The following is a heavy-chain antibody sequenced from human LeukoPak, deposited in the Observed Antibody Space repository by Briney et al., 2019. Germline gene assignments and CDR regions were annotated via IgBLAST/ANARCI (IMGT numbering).Heavy chain of an antibody. Sequence: SETLSLTCTVSGGSISSSSYYWGWIRQPPGKGLEWIGSIYYSGSTYYNPSLKSRVTISVDTSKNQFSLKLSSVTAADTAVYYCARIWVVPAAIPFLFDPWGQGTLVTASS. V-gene: IGHV4-39*07. CDR2: IYYSGST. J-gene: IGHJ5*02. CDR3: ARIWVVPAAIPFLFDP. CDR1: GGSISSSSYY. D-gene: IGHD2-2*01.